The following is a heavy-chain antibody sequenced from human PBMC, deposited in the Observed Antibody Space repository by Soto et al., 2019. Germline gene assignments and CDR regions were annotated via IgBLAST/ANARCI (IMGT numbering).Heavy chain of an antibody. CDR3: ARQMYYDFWSGYYNHYYGMDV. V-gene: IGHV5-51*01. D-gene: IGHD3-3*01. CDR1: GYSFTSYW. CDR2: IYPGDSDT. Sequence: GESLKISCQGSGYSFTSYWIGWVRQMPGKGLEWMGIIYPGDSDTRYSPSFQGQVTISADKSVSTAYLQWSSLKASDTAMYYCARQMYYDFWSGYYNHYYGMDVWGQGTTVTVSS. J-gene: IGHJ6*02.